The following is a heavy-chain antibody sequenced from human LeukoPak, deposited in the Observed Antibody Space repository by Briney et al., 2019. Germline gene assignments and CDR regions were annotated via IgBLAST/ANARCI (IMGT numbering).Heavy chain of an antibody. J-gene: IGHJ4*02. D-gene: IGHD5-18*01. CDR1: GFTFSSYW. Sequence: GGSLRLSCAASGFTFSSYWMSWVRQAPGKGREWVANIKKDGSEKYYVDSGKGRFTISRDNAKTSLYLQMNSLRAEDTAVYYCARDLSGVAGYTYGRGIDYWGQGTLVTVSS. CDR2: IKKDGSEK. CDR3: ARDLSGVAGYTYGRGIDY. V-gene: IGHV3-7*01.